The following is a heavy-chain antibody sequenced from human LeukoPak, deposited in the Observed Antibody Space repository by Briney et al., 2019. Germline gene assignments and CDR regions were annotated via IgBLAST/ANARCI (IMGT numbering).Heavy chain of an antibody. Sequence: ASVKVSCKASGYSFTTYGISWVRQAPGQGLEWMGWISAYNGNTNYAQKLQGRVTMTTDTSTSTAYMELRSPRYDDTAVYYCARDMIAARPNWFDPWGQGTLVTVSS. J-gene: IGHJ5*02. CDR2: ISAYNGNT. CDR3: ARDMIAARPNWFDP. CDR1: GYSFTTYG. D-gene: IGHD6-6*01. V-gene: IGHV1-18*01.